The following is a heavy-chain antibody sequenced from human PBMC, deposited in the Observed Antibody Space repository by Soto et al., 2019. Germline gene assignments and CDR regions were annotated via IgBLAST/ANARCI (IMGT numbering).Heavy chain of an antibody. CDR3: ARVNTLLWSGWFDP. Sequence: ASVKVSCKASGYTFTSYDINWVRQATGQGLEWMGWMNSNSGNTGYAQKFQGRVTMTRNTSISTAYMELSSLRSEDTAVYYCARVNTLLWSGWFDPWGQGTLVTVSS. V-gene: IGHV1-8*01. J-gene: IGHJ5*02. D-gene: IGHD3-3*01. CDR2: MNSNSGNT. CDR1: GYTFTSYD.